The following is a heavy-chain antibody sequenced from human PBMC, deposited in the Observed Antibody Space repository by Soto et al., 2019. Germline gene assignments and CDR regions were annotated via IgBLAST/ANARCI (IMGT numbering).Heavy chain of an antibody. CDR3: AGDGNYDILTGLNWFDP. J-gene: IGHJ5*02. V-gene: IGHV1-18*01. CDR1: GYTFTSYG. CDR2: ISAYNGNT. D-gene: IGHD3-9*01. Sequence: QVPLVQSGAEVKKPGASVKVSCKASGYTFTSYGISWVRQAPGQGLEWMGWISAYNGNTNYAQKLQGRVTMTTDTSTSTAYMELRSLRSDDTAVYYCAGDGNYDILTGLNWFDPWGQGTLVTVSS.